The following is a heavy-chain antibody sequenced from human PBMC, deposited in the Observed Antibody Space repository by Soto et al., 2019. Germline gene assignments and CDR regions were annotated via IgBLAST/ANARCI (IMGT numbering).Heavy chain of an antibody. D-gene: IGHD6-19*01. CDR2: ISCSGGRT. Sequence: GALRLSCAASGFSFISCAMSWGRQAPGKGLEWVSAISCSGGRTYYADSVKGRFTISRDNSKNSLYLPMNRLRAEDTAVSDCARVGSSGWDEYYHYGMDVWGQGTTVTVCS. CDR3: ARVGSSGWDEYYHYGMDV. J-gene: IGHJ6*02. V-gene: IGHV3-23*01. CDR1: GFSFISCA.